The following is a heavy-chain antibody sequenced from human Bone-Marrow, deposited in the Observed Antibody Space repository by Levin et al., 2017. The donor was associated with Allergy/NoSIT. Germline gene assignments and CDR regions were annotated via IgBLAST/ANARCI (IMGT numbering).Heavy chain of an antibody. V-gene: IGHV3-23*01. J-gene: IGHJ6*03. CDR2: ISGSGGST. CDR1: GFTFSSYA. Sequence: PGESLKISCAASGFTFSSYAMSWVRQAPGKGLEWVSAISGSGGSTYYADSVKGRFTISRDNSKNTLYLQMNSLRAEDTAVYYCAKDPTRAHYYYMDVWGKGTTVTVSS. CDR3: AKDPTRAHYYYMDV.